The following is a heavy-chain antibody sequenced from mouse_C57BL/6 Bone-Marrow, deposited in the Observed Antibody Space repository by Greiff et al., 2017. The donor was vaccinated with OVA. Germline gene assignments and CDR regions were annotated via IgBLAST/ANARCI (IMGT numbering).Heavy chain of an antibody. CDR1: GYAFSSSW. CDR3: ATPLDY. Sequence: VKLQESGPELVKPGASVKISCKASGYAFSSSWMNWVKQRPGKGLEWIGRIYPGDGDTNYNGKFKGKATLTADKSSSTAYMQLSSLTSEDSAVYFCATPLDYWGQGTTLTVAS. V-gene: IGHV1-82*01. CDR2: IYPGDGDT. J-gene: IGHJ2*01.